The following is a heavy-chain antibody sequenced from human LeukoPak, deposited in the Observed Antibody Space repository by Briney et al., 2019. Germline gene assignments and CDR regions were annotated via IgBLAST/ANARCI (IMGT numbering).Heavy chain of an antibody. Sequence: GGSLRLSCAASGFTFSSYSMNWVRQAPGKGLEWVSYISTSSSTIYYADSVKGRFTISRDNAKNSLYLQMNSLRAEDTAVYYCARVMGRYCSSTSCYVDYWGQGTLVTVSS. CDR2: ISTSSSTI. D-gene: IGHD2-2*01. J-gene: IGHJ4*02. CDR1: GFTFSSYS. CDR3: ARVMGRYCSSTSCYVDY. V-gene: IGHV3-48*01.